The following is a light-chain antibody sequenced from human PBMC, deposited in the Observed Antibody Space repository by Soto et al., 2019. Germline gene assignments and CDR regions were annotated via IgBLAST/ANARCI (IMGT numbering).Light chain of an antibody. CDR1: SSDVDVNNF. CDR3: LSYAGSNSVV. CDR2: EVT. J-gene: IGLJ2*01. Sequence: QSALTQPPSASGSPGQSVTISFTGTSSDVDVNNFVSWYQHHPGKAPKLMIYEVTKRPSGVPDRFSASKSGNTASLTVSGLLPEDEADYYCLSYAGSNSVVFGGGTKLTVL. V-gene: IGLV2-8*01.